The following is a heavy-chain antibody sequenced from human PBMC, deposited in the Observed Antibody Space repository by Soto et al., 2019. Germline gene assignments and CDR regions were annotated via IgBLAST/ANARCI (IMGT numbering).Heavy chain of an antibody. CDR3: AGSGIAAAGTATEYFHH. J-gene: IGHJ1*01. V-gene: IGHV1-69*01. D-gene: IGHD6-13*01. Sequence: QVQLVQSGAEVKKPGYSVKVSCKASGGTFSSYAYSWVRQAPGQGLEWMGGIIPIFVTANYAQKFQGRVTITADESTSTAYMELSSLRSEDTAVYYCAGSGIAAAGTATEYFHHWGQGTLVTVSS. CDR2: IIPIFVTA. CDR1: GGTFSSYA.